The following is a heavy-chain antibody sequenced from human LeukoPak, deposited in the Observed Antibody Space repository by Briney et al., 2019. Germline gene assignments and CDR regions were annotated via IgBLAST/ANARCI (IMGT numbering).Heavy chain of an antibody. CDR3: ARRQGAAAGSSFFDY. Sequence: SVRVSCKASGFTFTSSAMQWVRQSGGQRVEGMGWIVVGSGNTNYAQKFQERVTITRDMSTSTAYMELSSLRSEDTAVYYCARRQGAAAGSSFFDYWGQGTLVTVSS. CDR1: GFTFTSSA. D-gene: IGHD6-13*01. V-gene: IGHV1-58*02. CDR2: IVVGSGNT. J-gene: IGHJ4*02.